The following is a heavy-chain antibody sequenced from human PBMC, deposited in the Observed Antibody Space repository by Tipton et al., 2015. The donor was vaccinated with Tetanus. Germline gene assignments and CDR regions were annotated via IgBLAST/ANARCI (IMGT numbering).Heavy chain of an antibody. J-gene: IGHJ4*02. V-gene: IGHV4-59*01. D-gene: IGHD6-19*01. CDR2: IYYSGST. Sequence: LRLSCTVSGGSISSYYWSWIRQPPGKGLEWIGYIYYSGSTNYNPSLKSRVTISVDTSKNQFSLKLSSVTAADTAVYYCARGKFSGWYIVGDYWGQGTLVTVSS. CDR3: ARGKFSGWYIVGDY. CDR1: GGSISSYY.